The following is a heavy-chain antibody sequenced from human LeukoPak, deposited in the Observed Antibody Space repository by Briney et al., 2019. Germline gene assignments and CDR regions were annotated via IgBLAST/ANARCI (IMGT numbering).Heavy chain of an antibody. CDR2: INPSGGST. CDR1: GYTFTSYY. D-gene: IGHD4-17*01. J-gene: IGHJ4*02. CDR3: ARFTPYGDYDDY. Sequence: GASVKVSCKASGYTFTSYYMHRVRQAPGQGLEWMGIINPSGGSTSYAQKFQGRVTMARDTSTSTVYMELSSLRSEDTAVYYCARFTPYGDYDDYWGQGTLVTVSS. V-gene: IGHV1-46*01.